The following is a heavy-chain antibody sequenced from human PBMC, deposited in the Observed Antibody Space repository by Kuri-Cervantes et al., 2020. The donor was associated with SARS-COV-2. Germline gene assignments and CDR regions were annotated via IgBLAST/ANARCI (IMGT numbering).Heavy chain of an antibody. V-gene: IGHV1-2*02. CDR2: INPNSGGT. CDR1: GYTFTGYY. J-gene: IGHJ4*02. CDR3: ARAAEGRYYFDY. Sequence: ASVKVSCKASGYTFTGYYMHWVRQAPGQGLEWMGWINPNSGGTNYAQKFQGRVTMTRDTSISTAYMELSRLRSDDTAVYYCARAAEGRYYFDYWGQETLVTVSS.